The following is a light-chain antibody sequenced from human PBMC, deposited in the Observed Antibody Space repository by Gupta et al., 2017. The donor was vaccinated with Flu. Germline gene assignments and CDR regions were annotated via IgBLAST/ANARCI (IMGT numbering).Light chain of an antibody. J-gene: IGLJ1*01. CDR2: EES. Sequence: NFMLTQPHSVSPSPGKTVVISCTRSSGSIASNYVQWYRQRPGSSPTTVLVEESQRPSGVPDRFSGAIDYSSKSAYLNISGLKTEDEAYDYCQSYDNRDREVFGTGTRVSVL. V-gene: IGLV6-57*01. CDR1: SGSIASNY. CDR3: QSYDNRDREV.